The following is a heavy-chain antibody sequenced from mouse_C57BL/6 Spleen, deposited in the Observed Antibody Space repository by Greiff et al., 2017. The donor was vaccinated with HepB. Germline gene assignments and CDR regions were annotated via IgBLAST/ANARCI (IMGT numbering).Heavy chain of an antibody. CDR3: ARPVYYYGSPLFDY. D-gene: IGHD1-1*01. CDR2: INPDSSTI. V-gene: IGHV4-1*01. J-gene: IGHJ2*01. CDR1: GVDFSRYW. Sequence: AAEGVDFSRYWMSWVRRAPGKGLEWIGEINPDSSTINYAPSLKDKFIISRDNAKNTLYLQMSKVRSEDTALYYCARPVYYYGSPLFDYWGQGTTLTVSS.